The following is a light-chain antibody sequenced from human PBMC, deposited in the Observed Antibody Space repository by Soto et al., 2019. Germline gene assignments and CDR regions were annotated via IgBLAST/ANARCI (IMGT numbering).Light chain of an antibody. CDR2: LGS. V-gene: IGKV2-28*01. CDR3: MQALQTPPT. CDR1: QSLLHSNGYNY. J-gene: IGKJ4*01. Sequence: IVMTQSPLSLPVTPGEPASISCRSSQSLLHSNGYNYLDWYLQKPGQSPQLLIYLGSNRASGVPDRFIGSGSGTDFTLKISRVEAEDVVVYYGMQALQTPPTFGGGTKVEIK.